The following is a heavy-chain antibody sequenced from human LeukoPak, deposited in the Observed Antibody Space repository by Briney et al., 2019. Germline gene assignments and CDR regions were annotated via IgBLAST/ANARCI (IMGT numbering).Heavy chain of an antibody. J-gene: IGHJ4*02. CDR2: IYYSGST. CDR1: GGSISSYY. V-gene: IGHV4-59*01. Sequence: SETLSLTCTVSGGSISSYYWSWIRQPPGKGLEWIGYIYYSGSTNYNPSLKSRVTISVDTSRNQFSLNLSSVTAADTAVYYCARAWFGESAYTFDYWGQGALVTVSS. D-gene: IGHD3-10*01. CDR3: ARAWFGESAYTFDY.